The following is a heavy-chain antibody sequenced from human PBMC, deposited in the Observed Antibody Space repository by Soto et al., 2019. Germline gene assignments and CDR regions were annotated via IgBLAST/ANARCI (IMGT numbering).Heavy chain of an antibody. CDR1: RFIFSDYA. J-gene: IGHJ5*01. V-gene: IGHV3-23*01. CDR2: IGGSNTDR. D-gene: IGHD1-26*01. CDR3: AKDAVSYNGKWDWFDS. Sequence: DVQLLQSGGGLVQPGGSLTLSCAASRFIFSDYAMNWVRQAPGKGLEWVSSIGGSNTDRYYADSVKGRFISSRDNSKITMYLHMNSLRDDDTAVYYCAKDAVSYNGKWDWFDSWGQGTLVTVSS.